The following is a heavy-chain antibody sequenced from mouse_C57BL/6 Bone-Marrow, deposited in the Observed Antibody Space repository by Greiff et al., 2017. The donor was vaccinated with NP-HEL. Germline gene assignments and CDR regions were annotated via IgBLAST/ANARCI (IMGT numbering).Heavy chain of an antibody. J-gene: IGHJ3*01. V-gene: IGHV5-6*01. CDR1: GFTFSSYG. D-gene: IGHD1-1*01. CDR3: ARRDYYGSSWAWFAY. Sequence: EVQLVESGGDLVKPGGSLKLSCAASGFTFSSYGMSWVRQTPDKRLEWVATISSGGSYTYYPDSVKGRFTISRDNAKHTLYLQMSSLKSEDTAMYYCARRDYYGSSWAWFAYWGQGTLVTVSA. CDR2: ISSGGSYT.